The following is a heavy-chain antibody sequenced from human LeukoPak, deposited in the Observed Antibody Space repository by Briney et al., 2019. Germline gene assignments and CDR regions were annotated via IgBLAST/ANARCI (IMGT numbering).Heavy chain of an antibody. D-gene: IGHD5-18*01. V-gene: IGHV4-31*03. Sequence: SETLSLTCTVSGGSISSGGYYWSWIRQHPGKGLEWIGYIYYSGSTYYNPSLKSRVTISVDTSKNQFSLKLSSVTAADTAVYYCARATAMAPIDYWGQGTLVTVSS. CDR1: GGSISSGGYY. CDR2: IYYSGST. J-gene: IGHJ4*02. CDR3: ARATAMAPIDY.